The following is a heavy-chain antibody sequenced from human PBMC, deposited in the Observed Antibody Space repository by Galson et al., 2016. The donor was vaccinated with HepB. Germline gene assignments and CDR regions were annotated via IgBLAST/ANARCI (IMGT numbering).Heavy chain of an antibody. V-gene: IGHV1-46*01. CDR3: ARAPLWGLARFDL. J-gene: IGHJ5*02. Sequence: SVKVSCKASGYTLTSYYMHWVRQAPGQGLEWMGVIRPTGATTTYAQRFQGRITITRDRSTSTVYMEMSSLRSEDTALYYCARAPLWGLARFDLWGQGTLVTVST. CDR1: GYTLTSYY. D-gene: IGHD2-21*02. CDR2: IRPTGATT.